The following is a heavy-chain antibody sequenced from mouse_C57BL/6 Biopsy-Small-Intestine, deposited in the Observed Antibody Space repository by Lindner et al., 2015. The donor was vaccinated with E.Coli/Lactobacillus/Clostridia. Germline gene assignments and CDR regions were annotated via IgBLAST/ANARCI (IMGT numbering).Heavy chain of an antibody. CDR2: IDPENGNT. CDR1: LLTFKDDY. CDR3: TTGSNYYFDY. Sequence: VQLQESGAELVRPGASVKLSCTSFWLLTFKDDYIHWVKQRPEQGLEWIGWIDPENGNTEYASKFQGKATITADTSSNTAYLQLSSLTSEDTAVYYCTTGSNYYFDYWGQGTTLTVSS. V-gene: IGHV14-4*01. D-gene: IGHD2-5*01. J-gene: IGHJ2*01.